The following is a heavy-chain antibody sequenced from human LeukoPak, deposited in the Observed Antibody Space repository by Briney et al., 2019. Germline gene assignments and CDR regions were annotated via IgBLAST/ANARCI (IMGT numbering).Heavy chain of an antibody. CDR3: ARDRGWIQHDI. D-gene: IGHD5-18*01. CDR1: EFTFSNYA. V-gene: IGHV3-30-3*01. CDR2: ISYDGNTI. J-gene: IGHJ3*02. Sequence: GGSLRLSCAASEFTFSNYALHWVRQAPGKGLQWVAVISYDGNTIHYADSVKGRFIIARDNSTNILYLQMNSPRAEDTAVYYCARDRGWIQHDIWGQGTMVTVSS.